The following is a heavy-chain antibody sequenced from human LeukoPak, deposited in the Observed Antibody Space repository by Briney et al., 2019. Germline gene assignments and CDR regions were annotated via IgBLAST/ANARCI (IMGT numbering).Heavy chain of an antibody. V-gene: IGHV3-23*01. Sequence: PGGSLRLSCAASGFTFSSYAMSWVRQAPGKGLEWVSAISGSGGSTYYADSVKGRFTISRDNSKNTLYLQMNSLRAEDTAVYYCAKDQGLTAPPPYGLDVWGQGTTVIVTS. D-gene: IGHD5-18*01. CDR1: GFTFSSYA. CDR3: AKDQGLTAPPPYGLDV. CDR2: ISGSGGST. J-gene: IGHJ6*02.